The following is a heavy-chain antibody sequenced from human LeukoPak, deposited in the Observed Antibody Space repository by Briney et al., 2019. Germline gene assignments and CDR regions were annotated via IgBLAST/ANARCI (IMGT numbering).Heavy chain of an antibody. CDR2: INPSGGST. D-gene: IGHD4-23*01. CDR3: ARGSVGRGYYYYYMDV. V-gene: IGHV1-8*02. Sequence: ASVKVSCKASGYTFTSYGISWVRQAPGQGLEWMGIINPSGGSTSYAQKFQGRVTMTRNTSISTAYMELSSLRSEDTAVYYCARGSVGRGYYYYYMDVWGKGTTVTVSS. J-gene: IGHJ6*03. CDR1: GYTFTSYG.